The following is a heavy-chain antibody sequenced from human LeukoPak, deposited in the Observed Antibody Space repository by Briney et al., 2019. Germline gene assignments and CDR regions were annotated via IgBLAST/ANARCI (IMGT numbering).Heavy chain of an antibody. Sequence: PGRSLRLSCAASGFTFSSYGMHWVRQAPGKGLEWVAVISYDGSNKYYADSVKGRFTISRDNSKNTLYLQMNSLRAEDTAVYYCAKGWQWLQTLNWGQGTLVTVSS. D-gene: IGHD5-24*01. J-gene: IGHJ4*02. CDR3: AKGWQWLQTLN. CDR2: ISYDGSNK. V-gene: IGHV3-30*18. CDR1: GFTFSSYG.